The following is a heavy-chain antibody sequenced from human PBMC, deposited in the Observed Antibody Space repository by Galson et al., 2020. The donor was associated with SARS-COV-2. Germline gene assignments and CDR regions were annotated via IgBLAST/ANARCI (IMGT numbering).Heavy chain of an antibody. Sequence: QLGESLKISCAASGFTFSSYAMHWVRQAPGKGLEWAAVISYDGSNKYYADSVKGRFTISRDNSKNTLYLQMNSLRAEDTAVYYCARPESGSYYSPFDYWGQGTLVTVSS. J-gene: IGHJ4*02. V-gene: IGHV3-30*04. D-gene: IGHD1-26*01. CDR2: ISYDGSNK. CDR1: GFTFSSYA. CDR3: ARPESGSYYSPFDY.